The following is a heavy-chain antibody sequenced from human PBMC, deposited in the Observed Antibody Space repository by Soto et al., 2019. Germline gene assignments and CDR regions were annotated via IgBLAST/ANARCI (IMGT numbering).Heavy chain of an antibody. Sequence: GGSLRLSCAASGFTVSSNYMSWVRQAPGKGLEWVSVIYSGGSTYYADSVKGRFTISRDNSKNTLYLQMNSLRAEDTAVYYCARGWNDAEYFQHWGQGTLVTVSS. CDR3: ARGWNDAEYFQH. V-gene: IGHV3-66*01. CDR2: IYSGGST. J-gene: IGHJ1*01. CDR1: GFTVSSNY. D-gene: IGHD1-1*01.